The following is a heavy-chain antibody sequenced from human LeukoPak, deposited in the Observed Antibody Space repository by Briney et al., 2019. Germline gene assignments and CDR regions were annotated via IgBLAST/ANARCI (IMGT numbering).Heavy chain of an antibody. CDR1: GFTFSNYG. D-gene: IGHD3-16*01. J-gene: IGHJ4*02. CDR3: ARNPVNPYYFVY. CDR2: IWYDGSNE. V-gene: IGHV3-33*01. Sequence: GGSLRLSCAASGFTFSNYGMHWVRQAPGKGLEWVAVIWYDGSNEYYADSVKGRFTISRDNSKNTLYLQMNSLRAEDSAVYYCARNPVNPYYFVYWGQGTLVAVSS.